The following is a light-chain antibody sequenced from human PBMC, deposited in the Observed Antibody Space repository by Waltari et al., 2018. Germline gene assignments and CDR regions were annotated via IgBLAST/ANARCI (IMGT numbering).Light chain of an antibody. CDR1: QSVSIY. CDR3: QQRNTWPPVT. CDR2: DAS. V-gene: IGKV3-11*01. J-gene: IGKJ4*01. Sequence: EVVLTQSPATLSLSPGERATLSCRASQSVSIYLVWYQQKPGQAPRLLISDASNRATGIPARFSGGGSGTDFTLTISSLEPEDSAVYYCQQRNTWPPVTFGGGTKVEIK.